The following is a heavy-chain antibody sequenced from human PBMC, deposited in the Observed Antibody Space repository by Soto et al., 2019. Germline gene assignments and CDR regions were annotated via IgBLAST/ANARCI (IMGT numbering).Heavy chain of an antibody. CDR3: ARDGVLGSGWYYYYYYMDV. D-gene: IGHD6-19*01. CDR2: ISSSSSYI. V-gene: IGHV3-21*01. J-gene: IGHJ6*03. Sequence: GGSLRLSCAASGFTFSSYSMNWVRQAPGKGLEWVSSISSSSSYIYYADSVKGRFTISRDNAKNSLYLQMNSLRAEDTAVYYCARDGVLGSGWYYYYYYMDVWGKGTTVTVSS. CDR1: GFTFSSYS.